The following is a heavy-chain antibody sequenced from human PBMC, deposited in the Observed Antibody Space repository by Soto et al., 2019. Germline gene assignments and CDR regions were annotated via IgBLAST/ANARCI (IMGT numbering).Heavy chain of an antibody. CDR2: IYYSGST. V-gene: IGHV4-61*08. CDR1: DGTIIDSGCR. D-gene: IGHD1-26*01. CDR3: ARIGSHYARMDI. Sequence: VSDGTIIDSGCRRSFKKQPPGKGLEWIGYIYYSGSTNYNPSLKSRVTISVDTSKNQFSLKLSSVTAADTAVYYCARIGSHYARMDIWGEGTTVTGSS. J-gene: IGHJ6*03.